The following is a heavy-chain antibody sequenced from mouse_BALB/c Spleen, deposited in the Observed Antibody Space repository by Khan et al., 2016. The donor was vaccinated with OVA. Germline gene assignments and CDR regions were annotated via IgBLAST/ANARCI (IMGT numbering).Heavy chain of an antibody. J-gene: IGHJ4*01. V-gene: IGHV9-3-1*01. CDR2: INTYTGEP. D-gene: IGHD3-1*01. CDR3: ARVGYTGTMDY. Sequence: LVESGPELKKPGETVKISCKASGYTFTNNGMNWVKQAPGKGLKWMGWINTYTGEPTYAYDFKGRFAFSLETSASTAYLQINNLKNEDTATYFCARVGYTGTMDYWGQGTSVTVSS. CDR1: GYTFTNNG.